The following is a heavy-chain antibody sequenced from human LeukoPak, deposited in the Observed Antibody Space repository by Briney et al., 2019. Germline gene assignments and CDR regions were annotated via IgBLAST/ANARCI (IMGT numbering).Heavy chain of an antibody. D-gene: IGHD3-10*01. CDR3: ARGAMIGGVAYSPGE. CDR2: IYHSGST. Sequence: PSETLSLTCAVSGGSISSSNWWSWVRQPPGKGLEWIGEIYHSGSTNYNPSLKSRVTISVDKSKNQFSLKLTSVTAADTAVYYCARGAMIGGVAYSPGEWGQGTLVTVSS. V-gene: IGHV4-4*02. J-gene: IGHJ4*02. CDR1: GGSISSSNW.